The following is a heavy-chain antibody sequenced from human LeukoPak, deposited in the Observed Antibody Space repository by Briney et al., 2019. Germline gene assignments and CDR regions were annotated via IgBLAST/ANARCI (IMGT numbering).Heavy chain of an antibody. D-gene: IGHD3-16*01. CDR3: ARDGGERGNSAFDV. CDR2: SRNKANSYST. V-gene: IGHV3-72*01. Sequence: GGSLRLSCAASGFTLTDQYMDWVRQAPGKGLEWIGRSRNKANSYSTEYAASVKDRFVISRDALGNLMYLQMYSLKIDDTAVYFCARDGGERGNSAFDVWGQGTEVTVSS. J-gene: IGHJ3*01. CDR1: GFTLTDQY.